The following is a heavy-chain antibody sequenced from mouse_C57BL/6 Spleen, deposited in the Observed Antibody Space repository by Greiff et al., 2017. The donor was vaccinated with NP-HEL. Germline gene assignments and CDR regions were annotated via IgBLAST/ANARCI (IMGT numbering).Heavy chain of an antibody. CDR2: IDPADGST. D-gene: IGHD2-3*01. CDR1: GYTFTSYW. V-gene: IGHV1-50*01. CDR3: ERRWLLRNALDY. J-gene: IGHJ4*01. Sequence: QVQLQEPGAELVKPGASVKMSCKASGYTFTSYWIHWVKQRPGQGLEWIGEIDPADGSTNYNQKFKGKATLTVDTSSSTAYMQLSSLTSEDSAVFYIERRWLLRNALDYWGQGTSVTVSS.